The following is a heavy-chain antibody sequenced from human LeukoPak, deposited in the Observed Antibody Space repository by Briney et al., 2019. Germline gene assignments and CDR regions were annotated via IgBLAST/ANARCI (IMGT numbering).Heavy chain of an antibody. V-gene: IGHV3-30-3*01. J-gene: IGHJ6*02. D-gene: IGHD3-3*01. CDR3: ARDDRVLRFPLVDV. Sequence: GGSLRLSCAASGFTFSSYAMHWVRQAPGKGLEWVAVISYDGSNKYYADSVKGRFTISRDNSKNTLYLQMNSLRAEDTAVYYCARDDRVLRFPLVDVWGQGTTVTVSS. CDR1: GFTFSSYA. CDR2: ISYDGSNK.